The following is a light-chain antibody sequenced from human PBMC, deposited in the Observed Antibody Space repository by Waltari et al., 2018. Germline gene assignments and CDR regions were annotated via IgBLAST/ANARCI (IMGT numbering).Light chain of an antibody. CDR1: QDIGSS. CDR2: YST. CDR3: QQGKSYPYT. J-gene: IGKJ2*01. Sequence: DIQMSQSPSSLSASVGGRVTITCRASQDIGSSLNWYHQKPGKAPKLLIYYSTTLPAGVPSRFSGSGSGTEFTLTISSLQPEDFATYYCQQGKSYPYTFGQGTKLEF. V-gene: IGKV1-39*01.